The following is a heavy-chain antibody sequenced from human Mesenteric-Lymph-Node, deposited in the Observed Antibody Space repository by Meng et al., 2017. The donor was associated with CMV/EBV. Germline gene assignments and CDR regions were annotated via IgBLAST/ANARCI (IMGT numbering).Heavy chain of an antibody. CDR2: IWYDGRNK. D-gene: IGHD3-3*01. J-gene: IGHJ6*02. V-gene: IGHV3-33*01. CDR1: GFTFSNYN. CDR3: ARDHYDFWSGYYSYYYGMDV. Sequence: GESLKISCAASGFTFSNYNMHWVRQALGKGLEWVAVIWYDGRNKYYADSVKGRFTISRDNAKNSLYLQMNSLRAEDTAVYYCARDHYDFWSGYYSYYYGMDVWGQGTTVTVSS.